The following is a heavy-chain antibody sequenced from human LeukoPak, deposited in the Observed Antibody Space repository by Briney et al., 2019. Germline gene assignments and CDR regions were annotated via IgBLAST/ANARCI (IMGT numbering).Heavy chain of an antibody. CDR1: GGSISSYY. CDR3: ARRGGYNDAFDI. V-gene: IGHV4-39*07. D-gene: IGHD5-18*01. Sequence: PSETLSLTCTVSGGSISSYYWGWIRQPPGKGLEWIGSIYYSGSTYYNPSLKSRVTISVDTSKNQFSLKLSSVTAADTAVYYCARRGGYNDAFDIWGQGTMVTVSS. CDR2: IYYSGST. J-gene: IGHJ3*02.